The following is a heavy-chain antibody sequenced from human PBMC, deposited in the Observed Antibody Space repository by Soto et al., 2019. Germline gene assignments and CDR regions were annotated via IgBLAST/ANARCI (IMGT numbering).Heavy chain of an antibody. CDR3: FRENYFSYHGMDV. Sequence: GGSLRLSCAGSGFAFSGSPIHWGRQASGKGLEWVGRIRSKANSYATAYAASVKGRFIISREDSKTTAYRQMSSLTIEDTALYYCFRENYFSYHGMDVWGQGTTVTV. CDR1: GFAFSGSP. V-gene: IGHV3-73*01. J-gene: IGHJ6*02. CDR2: IRSKANSYAT.